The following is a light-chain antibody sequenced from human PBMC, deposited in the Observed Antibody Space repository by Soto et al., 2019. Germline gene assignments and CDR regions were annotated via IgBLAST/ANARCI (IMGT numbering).Light chain of an antibody. CDR3: QQYDNLPLT. V-gene: IGKV1-33*01. J-gene: IGKJ4*01. CDR1: QDISNY. Sequence: DIQMTQSPSSLSASVGERVTIPCKASQDISNYLNWYQQKPGKAPKLLIYDASNLETGVPSRFSGSGSGTDFTFTISSLQPEDIATYYCQQYDNLPLTFGGG. CDR2: DAS.